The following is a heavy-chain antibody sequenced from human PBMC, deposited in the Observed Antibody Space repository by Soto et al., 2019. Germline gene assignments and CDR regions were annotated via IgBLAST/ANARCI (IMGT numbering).Heavy chain of an antibody. Sequence: QLQLQESGPGLVKPSETLSLTCTVSGGSISSSSYYWGWIRQPPGKGLEWIWSIYYSGSTYYNPSLKSRVTISVDTSKNQFSLKLSSVTAADTAVYYCARPHYDYIWGSYRGGDYFDYWGQGTLVTVSS. J-gene: IGHJ4*02. CDR1: GGSISSSSYY. V-gene: IGHV4-39*01. CDR3: ARPHYDYIWGSYRGGDYFDY. CDR2: IYYSGST. D-gene: IGHD3-16*02.